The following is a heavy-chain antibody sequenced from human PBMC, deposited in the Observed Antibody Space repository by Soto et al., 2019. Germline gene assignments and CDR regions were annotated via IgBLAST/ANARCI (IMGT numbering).Heavy chain of an antibody. CDR2: ISDDGVKK. D-gene: IGHD6-13*01. J-gene: IGHJ5*02. Sequence: QVHLVESGGGVVQPGRSLRLSCAASGFTFSSYGMHWVRQAPGKGLEWVALISDDGVKKYYADSVKGRFTISRDNSKNTLFLQVSSLRAEDTAVYYCTKDREHQLVRGWFDPWGQGTLVIVSS. CDR3: TKDREHQLVRGWFDP. CDR1: GFTFSSYG. V-gene: IGHV3-30*18.